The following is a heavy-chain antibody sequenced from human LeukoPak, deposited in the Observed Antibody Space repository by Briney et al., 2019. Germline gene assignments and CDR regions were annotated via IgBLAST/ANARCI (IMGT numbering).Heavy chain of an antibody. CDR3: ARGSGYGDSPGLH. V-gene: IGHV1-2*06. CDR2: INPNSGGS. CDR1: GYTFTSYG. Sequence: GASVKVSCKASGYTFTSYGISWVRQAPGQGLEWMGRINPNSGGSNYAQEFQGRVTMTRDTSISTAYMELNRLRSDDTAVYYCARGSGYGDSPGLHWGQGTLVTVSS. D-gene: IGHD4-17*01. J-gene: IGHJ4*02.